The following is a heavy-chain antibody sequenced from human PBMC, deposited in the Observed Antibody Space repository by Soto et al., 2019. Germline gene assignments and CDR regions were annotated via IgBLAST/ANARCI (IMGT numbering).Heavy chain of an antibody. CDR1: GGSISSSSYY. CDR3: ARRNSSSWNLYYYYYMDV. Sequence: SETLSLTCTVSGGSISSSSYYWGWIRQPPGKGLEWIGSIYYSGSTYYNPSLKSRVTISVDTSKNQFSLKLSSVTAADTAVYYCARRNSSSWNLYYYYYMDVWGKGTTVTVSS. D-gene: IGHD6-13*01. J-gene: IGHJ6*03. CDR2: IYYSGST. V-gene: IGHV4-39*01.